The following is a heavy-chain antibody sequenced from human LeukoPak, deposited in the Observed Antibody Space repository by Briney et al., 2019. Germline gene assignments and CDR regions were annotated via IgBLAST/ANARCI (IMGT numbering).Heavy chain of an antibody. J-gene: IGHJ1*01. CDR3: ARGSYDSSDFEYFHH. CDR1: GYTLTELS. D-gene: IGHD3-22*01. V-gene: IGHV1-24*01. CDR2: FDPEDGET. Sequence: ASVKVSCKVSGYTLTELSMHWVRQAPGKGLEWMGGFDPEDGETIYAQKFQGRVTMTRDTSISTAYMELNRLRSDDTAVYYCARGSYDSSDFEYFHHWGQGTLVTVSS.